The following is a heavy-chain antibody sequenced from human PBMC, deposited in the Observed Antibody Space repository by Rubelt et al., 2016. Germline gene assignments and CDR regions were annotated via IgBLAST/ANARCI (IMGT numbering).Heavy chain of an antibody. D-gene: IGHD2-8*02. Sequence: QLVESGGGLVQPGGSLRLSCAASDFKLSSHWMTWVRQAPGKGLEWVAPVNQDGSGQYHVESVGGRFTISRDNAKNSLYLQMNSLRAEDTAVYYCAKDRSASGRGGLDYWGQGTLVTVSS. CDR1: DFKLSSHW. V-gene: IGHV3-7*01. J-gene: IGHJ4*02. CDR3: AKDRSASGRGGLDY. CDR2: VNQDGSGQ.